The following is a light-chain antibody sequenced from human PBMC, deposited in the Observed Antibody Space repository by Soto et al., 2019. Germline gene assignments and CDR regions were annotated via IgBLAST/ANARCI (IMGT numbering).Light chain of an antibody. J-gene: IGLJ3*02. CDR1: SSDVGAYKY. CDR3: TSYVGNDIWV. Sequence: QSALTQPPSASGSPGQSVTISCTGTSSDVGAYKYVSWYQQYPGKAPKLMIYXXXXXXXXXXDXXXGSKSGNTASLTVSGLQAEXEADYYCTSYVGNDIWVFGGGTKLTVL. CDR2: XXX. V-gene: IGLV2-8*01.